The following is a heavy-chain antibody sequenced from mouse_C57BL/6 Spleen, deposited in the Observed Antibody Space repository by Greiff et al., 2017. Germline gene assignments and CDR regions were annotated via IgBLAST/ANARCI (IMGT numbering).Heavy chain of an antibody. D-gene: IGHD6-1*01. CDR3: ARDDDNRAWFAY. CDR1: GYTFTSSW. V-gene: IGHV1-53*01. Sequence: VQLQQPGTELVKPGASVKLSCKASGYTFTSSWMHWVKQRPGQGLEWIGNINPSNGDTNYNEKFKSKATLTVDKSSSTAYMQLSSLTSEDSAVYFCARDDDNRAWFAYWSQGTLVTVST. J-gene: IGHJ3*01. CDR2: INPSNGDT.